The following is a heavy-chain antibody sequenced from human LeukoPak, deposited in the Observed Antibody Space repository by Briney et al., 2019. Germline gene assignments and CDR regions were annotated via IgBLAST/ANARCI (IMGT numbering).Heavy chain of an antibody. Sequence: GASVKVSCKASGYTFTGYYMHWVRQAPGQGLEWMGWINPNSGGTNYAQKFQGRVTMTRDTSISTAYMELSRLRSDDTAVYYCARGGYCSSTSCYTTVYYFDYWGRGTLVTVSS. D-gene: IGHD2-2*02. CDR3: ARGGYCSSTSCYTTVYYFDY. J-gene: IGHJ4*02. V-gene: IGHV1-2*02. CDR2: INPNSGGT. CDR1: GYTFTGYY.